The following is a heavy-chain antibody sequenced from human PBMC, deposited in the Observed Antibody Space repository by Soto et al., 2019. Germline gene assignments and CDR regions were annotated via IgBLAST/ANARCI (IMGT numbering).Heavy chain of an antibody. Sequence: EVQLVESGGGLVQPGGSLRLSCAASGFTFSSYEMNWVRQAPGKGLEWVSYISSSGSTIYYADSVKGRFTISRDNAKNSMYLQMNSLRAEDTAVYYCARERSGYSYCYLSGPFDYWGQGTLVTFSS. V-gene: IGHV3-48*03. J-gene: IGHJ4*02. D-gene: IGHD5-18*01. CDR1: GFTFSSYE. CDR2: ISSSGSTI. CDR3: ARERSGYSYCYLSGPFDY.